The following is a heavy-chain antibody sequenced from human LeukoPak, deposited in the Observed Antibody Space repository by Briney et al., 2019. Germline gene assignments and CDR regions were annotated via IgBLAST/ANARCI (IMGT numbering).Heavy chain of an antibody. CDR3: ARDRKGILTGYYGGMDV. J-gene: IGHJ6*02. V-gene: IGHV4-59*01. D-gene: IGHD3-9*01. CDR1: GGSISSYY. Sequence: SETLSLTCTVSGGSISSYYWSWIRQPPGKGLEWIGCIYYSGSTNYDPSLKSRVTISVDTSKNQFSLQLSSVTAADTAVYYCARDRKGILTGYYGGMDVWGQGTTVTVSS. CDR2: IYYSGST.